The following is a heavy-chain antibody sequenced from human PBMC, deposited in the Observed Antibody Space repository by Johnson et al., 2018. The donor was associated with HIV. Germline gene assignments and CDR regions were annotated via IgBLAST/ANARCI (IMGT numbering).Heavy chain of an antibody. CDR2: ISYDGSNK. CDR3: AREKTTPDAFDM. V-gene: IGHV3-30-3*01. Sequence: QVQLVESGGGVVQPGRSLRLSCAASGFTFSSYAMHWVRQAPGKGLEWVAVISYDGSNKYYADSVKGRFTISRDNSKNTLYLQMNSLRAEDTAVYYCAREKTTPDAFDMWGQGTLVTVS. CDR1: GFTFSSYA. D-gene: IGHD4-11*01. J-gene: IGHJ3*02.